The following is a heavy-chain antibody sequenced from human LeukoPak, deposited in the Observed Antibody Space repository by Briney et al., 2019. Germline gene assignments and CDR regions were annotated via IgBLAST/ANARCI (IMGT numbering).Heavy chain of an antibody. D-gene: IGHD3-16*01. Sequence: PGGSLRLSCAASGFTFSSYWMGWVRQAPGKGLEWISVVSDSGASTYYADSVKGRFTIYRDNSKNTLYLQMNSLRADDTAVYFCAKTLWGLTLLSSDHWGQGTLVTVSS. CDR1: GFTFSSYW. V-gene: IGHV3-23*01. CDR3: AKTLWGLTLLSSDH. CDR2: VSDSGAST. J-gene: IGHJ4*02.